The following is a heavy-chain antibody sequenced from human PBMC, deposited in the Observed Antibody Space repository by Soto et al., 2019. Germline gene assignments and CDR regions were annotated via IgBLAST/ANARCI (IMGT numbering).Heavy chain of an antibody. Sequence: QITLKESGPTLVKPTQTLTLTCTFSGFSLGTSGVGVGWIRQPPGKALEWLAFIYWNDDKRYSPSLMGRLTRPKDTSNHQGVLKMTNMDPVDTATYYGAHRQRYDWNDGGWFDPWGPGTLVNVSS. CDR2: IYWNDDK. CDR3: AHRQRYDWNDGGWFDP. J-gene: IGHJ5*02. CDR1: GFSLGTSGVG. D-gene: IGHD1-1*01. V-gene: IGHV2-5*01.